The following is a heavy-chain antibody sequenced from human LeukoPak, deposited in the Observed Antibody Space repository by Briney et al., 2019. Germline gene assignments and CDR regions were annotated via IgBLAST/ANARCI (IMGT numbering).Heavy chain of an antibody. CDR2: ISWNSGSI. D-gene: IGHD6-19*01. V-gene: IGHV3-9*01. Sequence: PGRSLRLSCAASGFTFDDYAMHWVRQAPGKGLEWVSGISWNSGSIGYADSVKGRLTISRDNAKNSLYLQMNSLRAEDTALYYCAKGPYSSGWYQYFQHWGQGTLVTVSS. J-gene: IGHJ1*01. CDR3: AKGPYSSGWYQYFQH. CDR1: GFTFDDYA.